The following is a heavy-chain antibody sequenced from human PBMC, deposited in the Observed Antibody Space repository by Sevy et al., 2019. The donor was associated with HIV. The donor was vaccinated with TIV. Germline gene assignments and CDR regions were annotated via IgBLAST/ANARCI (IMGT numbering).Heavy chain of an antibody. J-gene: IGHJ4*02. CDR1: GFTFSDYY. CDR2: ISSSSSYT. V-gene: IGHV3-11*06. CDR3: TRDLTIAVAGRYFDY. D-gene: IGHD6-19*01. Sequence: GGSLRLSCAASGFTFSDYYMSWIRQAPGKGLEWVSHISSSSSYTNYADSVRGRFTISRDNAKNSLYLQMNNLRAEDTAVYYCTRDLTIAVAGRYFDYWGQGTLVTVSS.